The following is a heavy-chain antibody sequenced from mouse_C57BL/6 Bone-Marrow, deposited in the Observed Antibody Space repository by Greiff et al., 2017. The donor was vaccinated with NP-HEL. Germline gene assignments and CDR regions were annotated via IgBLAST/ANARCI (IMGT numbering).Heavy chain of an antibody. J-gene: IGHJ3*01. CDR1: GYAFSSSW. Sequence: VQLQQSGPELVKPGASVKISCKASGYAFSSSWMNWVKQRPGKGLEWIGRIYPGDGDTNYNGKFKGKATLTADKSSSTAYMQLSSLTSEDSAVYFCASYDYSFAYWGQGTLVTVSA. CDR2: IYPGDGDT. D-gene: IGHD2-4*01. CDR3: ASYDYSFAY. V-gene: IGHV1-82*01.